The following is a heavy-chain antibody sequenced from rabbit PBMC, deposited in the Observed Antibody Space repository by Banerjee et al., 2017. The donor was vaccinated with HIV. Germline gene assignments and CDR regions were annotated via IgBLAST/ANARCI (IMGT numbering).Heavy chain of an antibody. J-gene: IGHJ3*01. Sequence: QEQLEESGGGLVQPEGSLTLTCTASGFDFSSNAMCWVRQAPGKGLEYIGWIDTGSTTYYASWVNGRFTISKTSSTTVTLQLNSLTAADTATYFCARGDAGSSWGLDLWGPGTLVTVS. CDR2: IDTGSTT. CDR1: GFDFSSNA. V-gene: IGHV1S45*01. D-gene: IGHD4-2*01. CDR3: ARGDAGSSWGLDL.